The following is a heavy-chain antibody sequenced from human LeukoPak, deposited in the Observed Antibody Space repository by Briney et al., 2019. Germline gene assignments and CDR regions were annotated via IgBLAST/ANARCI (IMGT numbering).Heavy chain of an antibody. D-gene: IGHD3-22*01. J-gene: IGHJ4*02. V-gene: IGHV4-39*01. CDR3: ARRYYYDSSGYYTFDY. Sequence: SETLSLTCTVSGGSISSSSYYWGWIRQPPGKGLEWIGSIYYSGSTYYNPSLKSRVTISVDTSKNQFSLKLSSVTAADTAVYYCARRYYYDSSGYYTFDYWSQGTLVTVSS. CDR1: GGSISSSSYY. CDR2: IYYSGST.